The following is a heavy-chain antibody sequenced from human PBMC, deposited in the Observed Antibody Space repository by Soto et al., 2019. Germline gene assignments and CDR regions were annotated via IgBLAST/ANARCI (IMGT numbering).Heavy chain of an antibody. CDR1: CGSIISGDYY. Sequence: PSETLSLTCTVSCGSIISGDYYWSWIRQTPGKGLEWIGYIYYSGDTNYNPSLKSRVIISVDTSKNQFSLKLSSVTAADTAVYYCARVPDYWGQGILVTVSS. CDR3: ARVPDY. J-gene: IGHJ4*02. CDR2: IYYSGDT. V-gene: IGHV4-30-4*01. D-gene: IGHD2-2*01.